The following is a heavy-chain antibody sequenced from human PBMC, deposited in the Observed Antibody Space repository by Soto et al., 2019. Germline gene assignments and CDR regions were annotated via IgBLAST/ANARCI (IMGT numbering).Heavy chain of an antibody. J-gene: IGHJ4*02. Sequence: KTSETLSLTCTVSGGSISSYFYIWVRQPPGKGLEWIGSVYYTGTTDYNPSLKSRVTISVDTSKTQFSLNLRPVTAADTAVYYCARDLAAFPRAFDYSGGVPLFPVCS. D-gene: IGHD6-13*01. CDR1: GGSISSYF. CDR2: VYYTGTT. V-gene: IGHV4-59*01. CDR3: ARDLAAFPRAFDY.